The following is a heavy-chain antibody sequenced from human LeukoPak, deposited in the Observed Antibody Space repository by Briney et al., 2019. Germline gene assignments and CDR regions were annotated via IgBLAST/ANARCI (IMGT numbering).Heavy chain of an antibody. J-gene: IGHJ4*02. Sequence: GRSLRLSCAASGFTLDDYATLWVRQAPGKGLEWVSGISWNSGSMGYADSVKGRFTISRDNSKNTLYLQMNSLRAEDTAVYYCARDPAMVELRFRFIPDYWGQGTLVTVSS. CDR2: ISWNSGSM. CDR3: ARDPAMVELRFRFIPDY. D-gene: IGHD4-17*01. CDR1: GFTLDDYA. V-gene: IGHV3-9*01.